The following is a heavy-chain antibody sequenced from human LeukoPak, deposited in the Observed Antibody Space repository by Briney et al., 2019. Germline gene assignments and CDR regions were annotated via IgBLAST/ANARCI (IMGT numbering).Heavy chain of an antibody. Sequence: PGRSLRLSCAASGFTFSSYGMHWVRQAPGKGLEWVAVISYDGSNTYYADSVKGRFTISRDNSKNMLYLQMNSLRAEDTAVYYCAKPYYYGSSSYMDYWGQGTLVNGSS. D-gene: IGHD3-10*01. CDR1: GFTFSSYG. CDR3: AKPYYYGSSSYMDY. V-gene: IGHV3-30*18. J-gene: IGHJ4*02. CDR2: ISYDGSNT.